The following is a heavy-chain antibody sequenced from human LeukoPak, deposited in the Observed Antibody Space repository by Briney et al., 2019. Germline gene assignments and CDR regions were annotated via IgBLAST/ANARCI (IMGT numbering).Heavy chain of an antibody. Sequence: SETLSLTCAVYGGSFSTYYWSWVRQSPGKGLEWIAEINHRGDTNYNPSVKSRVTISVDTSKNQFSLKITSLTAADTAVYYCARGPTISETGYFDYWGQGTLVTVSS. CDR2: INHRGDT. D-gene: IGHD1-1*01. J-gene: IGHJ4*03. V-gene: IGHV4-34*01. CDR1: GGSFSTYY. CDR3: ARGPTISETGYFDY.